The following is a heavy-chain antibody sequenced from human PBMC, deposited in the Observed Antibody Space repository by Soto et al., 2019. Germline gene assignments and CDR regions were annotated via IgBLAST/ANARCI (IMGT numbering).Heavy chain of an antibody. CDR3: ANLWGDGYNLGQDYNGMDV. CDR2: IWYDGSLQ. Sequence: QVQMVESGGGVVQPGRSLRLSCAASGFSFENYGMHWVRQAPGRGLEWVAIIWYDGSLQYYAAAVKGRFTISRDNSKNTLYLEMNGLGAEDTAVYYCANLWGDGYNLGQDYNGMDVWGQGTTVIVSS. D-gene: IGHD5-12*01. V-gene: IGHV3-33*06. J-gene: IGHJ6*02. CDR1: GFSFENYG.